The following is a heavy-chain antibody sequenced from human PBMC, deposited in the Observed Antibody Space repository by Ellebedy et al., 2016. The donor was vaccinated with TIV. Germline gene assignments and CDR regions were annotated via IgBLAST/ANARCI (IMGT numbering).Heavy chain of an antibody. J-gene: IGHJ4*02. CDR3: AKDQMQLWLFEY. V-gene: IGHV4-59*01. D-gene: IGHD3-16*01. CDR1: GGSISSYY. Sequence: MPGGSLRLSCTVSGGSISSYYWSWIRQPPGKGLEWIGYIYYSGSTNYNPSLKSRVTISVDTSKNQFSLKLSSVTAADTAVYYCAKDQMQLWLFEYWGQGALVTVSS. CDR2: IYYSGST.